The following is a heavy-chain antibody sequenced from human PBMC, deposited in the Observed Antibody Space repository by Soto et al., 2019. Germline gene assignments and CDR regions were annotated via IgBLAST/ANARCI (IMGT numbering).Heavy chain of an antibody. J-gene: IGHJ4*02. D-gene: IGHD2-21*01. CDR2: IYPGGNT. CDR1: GGSISDYY. V-gene: IGHV4-4*09. CDR3: ARLVGVAISP. Sequence: SETLSLTCTVSGGSISDYYWTWIRQPPGKGLEWIGYIYPGGNTYYSPSLKSRVTIALDTSKSLVSLRLNSVTAADTAVYYCARLVGVAISPWGQGTLVTVSS.